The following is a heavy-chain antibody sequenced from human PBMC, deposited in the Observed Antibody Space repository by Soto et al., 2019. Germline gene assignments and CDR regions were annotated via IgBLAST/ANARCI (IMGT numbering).Heavy chain of an antibody. Sequence: GGSLRLSCAASGFTFSSYSMNWVRQAPGKGLEWVSSISSSSSYIYYADSVKGRFTISRDNAKNSPYLQMNSLRAEDTAVYYCARDLSLLWLYYFDYWGQGTLVTVSS. CDR3: ARDLSLLWLYYFDY. CDR1: GFTFSSYS. J-gene: IGHJ4*02. V-gene: IGHV3-21*01. D-gene: IGHD3-10*01. CDR2: ISSSSSYI.